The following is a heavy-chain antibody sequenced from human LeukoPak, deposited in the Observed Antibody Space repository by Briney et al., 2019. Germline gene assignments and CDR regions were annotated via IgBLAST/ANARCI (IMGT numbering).Heavy chain of an antibody. CDR2: ITGSSSTV. CDR3: ARDRSTVTTWVDY. V-gene: IGHV3-48*04. D-gene: IGHD4-17*01. CDR1: RFTFSNYN. J-gene: IGHJ4*02. Sequence: GGSLRLSCAASRFTFSNYNMHWVRQAPGKGLEWISYITGSSSTVYYADSVKGRFTISRDNAKNSLYLQMNSLRAEDTAVYYCARDRSTVTTWVDYWGQGTLVTVSS.